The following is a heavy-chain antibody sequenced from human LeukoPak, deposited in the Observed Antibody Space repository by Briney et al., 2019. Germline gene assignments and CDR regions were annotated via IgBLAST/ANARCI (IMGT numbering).Heavy chain of an antibody. CDR1: GFTFSDYY. D-gene: IGHD5-12*01. CDR2: ISGSGSTI. Sequence: PGGSLRLSCAGSGFTFSDYYMSWIRQAPGKGLEWVSYISGSGSTIYYADSVKGRFTISRDNAKNSLYLQMNSLRSEDTSVYYCATGYDPRSCPDSFDMGSQGTMATVSS. V-gene: IGHV3-11*01. CDR3: ATGYDPRSCPDSFDM. J-gene: IGHJ3*02.